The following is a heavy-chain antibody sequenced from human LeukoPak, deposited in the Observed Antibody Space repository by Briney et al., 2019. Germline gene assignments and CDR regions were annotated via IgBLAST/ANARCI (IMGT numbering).Heavy chain of an antibody. CDR2: INPNSGGT. J-gene: IGHJ4*02. V-gene: IGHV1-2*02. CDR3: ARGGTYYYDSSGYYFDY. CDR1: GYTFTGYY. D-gene: IGHD3-22*01. Sequence: ASVKVSCKASGYTFTGYYMHWVRQAPGQGLEWVGWINPNSGGTNYAQKFQGRVTMTRDTSISTAYMELSRLRSDDTAVYYCARGGTYYYDSSGYYFDYWGQGTLVTVSS.